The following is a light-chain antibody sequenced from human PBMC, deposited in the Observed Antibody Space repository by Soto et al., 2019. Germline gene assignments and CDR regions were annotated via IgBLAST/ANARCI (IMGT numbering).Light chain of an antibody. CDR2: ATS. CDR3: QQYGNSLTWT. V-gene: IGKV3-20*01. J-gene: IGKJ1*01. CDR1: QSVSSRY. Sequence: EIVFTQSPGTLSLSPGERATLSCRASQSVSSRYLAWYQQKPGQAPRPFIYATSSRANDVPDRFSGSGSGTDLTLTISRLEPEDFAVYYCQQYGNSLTWTFGQGTKVDIK.